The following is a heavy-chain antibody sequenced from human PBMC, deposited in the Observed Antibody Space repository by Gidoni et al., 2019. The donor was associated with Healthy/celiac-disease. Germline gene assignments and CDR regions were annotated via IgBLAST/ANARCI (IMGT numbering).Heavy chain of an antibody. CDR2: IRSKAYGGTT. CDR1: GFTFGAYA. V-gene: IGHV3-49*03. D-gene: IGHD3-3*01. Sequence: EVQLVESGGGLVQPGRSLRLSCTASGFTFGAYAMSWFRQAPGKGLEWVGFIRSKAYGGTTEYAASVKGRLTISRDDSKSIAYLQMNSLKTEDTAVYYCTRDPSNYDFWSGYYMDYYGMDVWGQGTTVTVSS. J-gene: IGHJ6*02. CDR3: TRDPSNYDFWSGYYMDYYGMDV.